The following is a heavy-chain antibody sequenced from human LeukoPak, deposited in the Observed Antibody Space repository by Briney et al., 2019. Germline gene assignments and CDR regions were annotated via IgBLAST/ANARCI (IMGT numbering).Heavy chain of an antibody. Sequence: PAGSLRLSCAASGCTFSSNTMSWGRQAPGQGLEWVSAISGSGGSTDYADSVKGRFTISRDHSKNTLYLQMNSLRAEDTAVYYCAKVGGSGSYYLMGYWGQGTLVTVSS. CDR3: AKVGGSGSYYLMGY. CDR2: ISGSGGST. CDR1: GCTFSSNT. V-gene: IGHV3-23*01. J-gene: IGHJ4*02. D-gene: IGHD3-10*01.